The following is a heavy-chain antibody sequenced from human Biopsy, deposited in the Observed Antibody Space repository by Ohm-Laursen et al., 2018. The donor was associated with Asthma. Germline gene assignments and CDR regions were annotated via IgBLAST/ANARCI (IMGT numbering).Heavy chain of an antibody. CDR3: AKDMGAGGNDPDSFMGYYGMDV. CDR2: ISWYSGSI. Sequence: SSLRLSCSASGFRFDDYAMYWVRQAPGKGLEWVAGISWYSGSIGNAVSVKGRFIVSRDNVKNSLYLQMNSLRAEDTALYYCAKDMGAGGNDPDSFMGYYGMDVWGQGTTVTVSS. V-gene: IGHV3-9*01. J-gene: IGHJ6*02. CDR1: GFRFDDYA. D-gene: IGHD3-16*01.